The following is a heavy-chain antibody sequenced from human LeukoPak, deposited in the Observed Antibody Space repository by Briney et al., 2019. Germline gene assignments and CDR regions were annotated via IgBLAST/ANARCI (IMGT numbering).Heavy chain of an antibody. CDR2: ISDDGSNK. Sequence: GGSLRLSCAASGFTFSSYAMHWVRQAPGKGLEWVAVISDDGSNKYYADSVKGRFTISRDNSKNTLYLQMNSLRVEDTAVYYCARDLYADYVWGSFDYWGQGTLVTVSS. CDR3: ARDLYADYVWGSFDY. D-gene: IGHD3-16*01. CDR1: GFTFSSYA. V-gene: IGHV3-30*04. J-gene: IGHJ4*02.